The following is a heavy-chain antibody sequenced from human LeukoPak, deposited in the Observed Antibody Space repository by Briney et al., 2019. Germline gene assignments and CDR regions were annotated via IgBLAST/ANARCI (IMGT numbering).Heavy chain of an antibody. CDR1: GFTFTTYA. CDR3: AKRYGSGSLYYFDY. J-gene: IGHJ4*02. V-gene: IGHV3-23*01. Sequence: PGGSLRLSCAASGFTFTTYAMSWVRQAPGKGLEWVSAISDIGVAPYYADSVKGRFTISRDNSKNTLYLQMSSLRVEDTAVYYCAKRYGSGSLYYFDYWGQGTLVTVSS. CDR2: ISDIGVAP. D-gene: IGHD3-10*01.